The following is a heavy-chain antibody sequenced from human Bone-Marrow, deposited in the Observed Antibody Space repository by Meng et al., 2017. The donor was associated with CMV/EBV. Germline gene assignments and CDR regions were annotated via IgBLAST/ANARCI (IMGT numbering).Heavy chain of an antibody. J-gene: IGHJ4*02. CDR2: ISAYNGNT. CDR1: GYNFIGYH. V-gene: IGHV1-18*04. CDR3: ASWYSTAWVFDY. D-gene: IGHD6-13*01. Sequence: ASVKVSCKASGYNFIGYHIHWVRQAPGQGLEWMGWISAYNGNTNYAQKLQGRVTMTTDTSTSTAYMELRSLRSDDTAVYYCASWYSTAWVFDYWGQGTLVTVSS.